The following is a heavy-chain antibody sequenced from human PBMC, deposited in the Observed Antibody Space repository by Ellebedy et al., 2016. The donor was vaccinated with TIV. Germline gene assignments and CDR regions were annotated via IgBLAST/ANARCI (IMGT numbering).Heavy chain of an antibody. D-gene: IGHD6-13*01. CDR3: ARDYSSSWFTY. CDR1: GFTFSSNW. CDR2: FSRSTRDT. Sequence: GESLKISCAASGFTFSSNWMSWIRQAPGKGLEWISFFSRSTRDTNYADSVKGRFTISRDNSKNMLFLQMNSLRAEDTAVYYCARDYSSSWFTYWGQGTLVTVSS. V-gene: IGHV3-11*06. J-gene: IGHJ4*02.